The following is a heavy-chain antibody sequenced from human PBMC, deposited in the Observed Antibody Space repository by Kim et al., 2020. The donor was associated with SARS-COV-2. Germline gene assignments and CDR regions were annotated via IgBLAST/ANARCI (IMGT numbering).Heavy chain of an antibody. CDR1: GFTMNINY. V-gene: IGHV3-66*01. J-gene: IGHJ4*02. Sequence: GGSLRLSCAASGFTMNINYMSWVRQAPGKGLEWVSVIHSGGSTHDADAAKGRFTISRDDSKNTMYFQMNSLRVEDTAVYYCARGGFLRGYDYWGQGTLVTVSA. CDR2: IHSGGST. CDR3: ARGGFLRGYDY. D-gene: IGHD3-3*01.